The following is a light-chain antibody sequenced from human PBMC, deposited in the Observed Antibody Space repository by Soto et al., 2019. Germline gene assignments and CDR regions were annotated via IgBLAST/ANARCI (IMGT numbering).Light chain of an antibody. J-gene: IGLJ2*01. Sequence: QSALTQPASVSGSPGQSIAISCTGTSSDVGGYNSVSWYQQHPGNAPKLMIYDVSYRPSGVSNRFSGSKSGNTASLTISGLQAEDEADYYCSSYTRNNTLIFGGGTKLTVL. V-gene: IGLV2-14*03. CDR2: DVS. CDR1: SSDVGGYNS. CDR3: SSYTRNNTLI.